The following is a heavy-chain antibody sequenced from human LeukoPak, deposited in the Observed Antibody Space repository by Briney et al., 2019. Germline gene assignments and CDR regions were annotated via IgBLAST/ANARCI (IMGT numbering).Heavy chain of an antibody. CDR1: GGSISSGGYY. CDR3: AGRIAVAGFDF. D-gene: IGHD6-19*01. CDR2: IYSSGST. J-gene: IGHJ4*02. V-gene: IGHV4-61*02. Sequence: SQTLSLTCTVSGGSISSGGYYWSWIRQPAGKGLEFLGRIYSSGSTNYNPSLKSRVTISVDTSKNQFSLKLSSVTAADTAVYYCAGRIAVAGFDFWGQGTLVTVSS.